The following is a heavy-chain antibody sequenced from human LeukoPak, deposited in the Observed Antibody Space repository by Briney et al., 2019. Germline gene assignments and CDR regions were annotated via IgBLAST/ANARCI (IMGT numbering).Heavy chain of an antibody. CDR1: GFTFSSYG. Sequence: AGGSLRLSCAASGFTFSSYGMHWVRQAPGKGLEWVAVISYDGSNKYYADSVKGRFTISRDNSKNTLYLQMNSLRAEDTAVYYCAKDRAPRDGSGSYYDYWGQGTLVTVSS. CDR3: AKDRAPRDGSGSYYDY. J-gene: IGHJ4*02. CDR2: ISYDGSNK. D-gene: IGHD3-10*01. V-gene: IGHV3-30*18.